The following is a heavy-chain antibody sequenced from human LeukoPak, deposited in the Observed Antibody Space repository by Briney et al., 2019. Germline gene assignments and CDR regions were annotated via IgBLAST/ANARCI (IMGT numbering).Heavy chain of an antibody. Sequence: SVKVSCKASGFTFTSRSAVQWVRQARGQRLEWIGWIVVGSDNTDYAQKFQERVTITRDMSTSTAYMELSSPRSEDTAVYYCAAPYSSTWFDYWGQGTLVTVSS. CDR3: AAPYSSTWFDY. J-gene: IGHJ4*02. D-gene: IGHD6-13*01. CDR1: GFTFTSRSA. V-gene: IGHV1-58*01. CDR2: IVVGSDNT.